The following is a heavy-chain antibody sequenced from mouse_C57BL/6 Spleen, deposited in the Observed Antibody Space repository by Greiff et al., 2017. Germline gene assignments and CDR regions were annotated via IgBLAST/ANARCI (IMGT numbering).Heavy chain of an antibody. CDR3: ARQNYGSSPAWFAY. CDR2: ISNLAYSI. D-gene: IGHD1-1*01. CDR1: GFTFSDYG. V-gene: IGHV5-15*01. J-gene: IGHJ3*01. Sequence: EVQGVESGGGLVQPGGSLKLSCAASGFTFSDYGMAWVRQAPRKGPAWVAFISNLAYSIYYADTVTGRFTISRENAKNTLYLEMSSLRSEDTAMYYCARQNYGSSPAWFAYWGQGTLVTVSA.